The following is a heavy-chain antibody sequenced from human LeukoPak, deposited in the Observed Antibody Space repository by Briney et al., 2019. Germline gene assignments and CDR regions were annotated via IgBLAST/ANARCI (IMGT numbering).Heavy chain of an antibody. V-gene: IGHV1-2*02. J-gene: IGHJ1*01. D-gene: IGHD3-22*01. CDR2: INPNSGGT. Sequence: ASVKVSCKASGYTFTGYYMHWVRQAPGQGLEWMGWINPNSGGTNYAQKFQGRVTMTRDTSISTAYMELSRPRSDDTAVYYCARKTYYYDSSGYYYEYFQHWGQGTLVTVSS. CDR3: ARKTYYYDSSGYYYEYFQH. CDR1: GYTFTGYY.